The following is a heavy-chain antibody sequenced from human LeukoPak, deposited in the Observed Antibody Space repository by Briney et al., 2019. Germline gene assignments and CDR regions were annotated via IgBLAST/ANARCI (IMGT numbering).Heavy chain of an antibody. V-gene: IGHV4-39*01. J-gene: IGHJ4*02. Sequence: SSGTLSLTCTVSGGSISSSSYYWGWIRQPPGKGLEWIGSIYYSGSTYYNPSLKSRVTISVDTSKNQFSLKLSSVTAADTAVYYCARHGGGSPYYFDYWGQGTLVTVSS. CDR1: GGSISSSSYY. D-gene: IGHD3-16*01. CDR3: ARHGGGSPYYFDY. CDR2: IYYSGST.